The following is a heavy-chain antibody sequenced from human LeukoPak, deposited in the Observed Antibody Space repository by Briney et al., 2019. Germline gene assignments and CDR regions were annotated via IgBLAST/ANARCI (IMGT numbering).Heavy chain of an antibody. Sequence: SETLSLTCTVSGGSISSYYWSWIRQPPGKGLGWIGYIYYSGSTNYNPSLKSRVTISVDTSKNQFSLKLSSVTAADTAVYYCARARSPKTFDYWGRGTLVTVSS. CDR1: GGSISSYY. D-gene: IGHD6-19*01. V-gene: IGHV4-59*01. CDR2: IYYSGST. CDR3: ARARSPKTFDY. J-gene: IGHJ4*02.